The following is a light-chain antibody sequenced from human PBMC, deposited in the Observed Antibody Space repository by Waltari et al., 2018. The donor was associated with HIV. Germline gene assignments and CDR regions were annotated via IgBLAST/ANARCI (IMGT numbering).Light chain of an antibody. J-gene: IGKJ3*01. CDR2: AAS. CDR3: QQTYSTPLT. V-gene: IGKV1-39*01. Sequence: DIQMTQSPSSLSASVGDRVTITCRASQSISTYLNWYRQKPGKAPEVLIYAASNLQSGVPSRFSGSGSGTDFTLTISSLQPEDFATYYCQQTYSTPLTFGPGSKVDIK. CDR1: QSISTY.